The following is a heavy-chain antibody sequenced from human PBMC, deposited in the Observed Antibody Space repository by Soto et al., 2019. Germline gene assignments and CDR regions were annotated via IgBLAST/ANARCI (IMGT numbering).Heavy chain of an antibody. CDR3: AKGGRWAQLWYFDY. CDR2: ISYDGSNK. J-gene: IGHJ4*02. Sequence: GGSLRLSCAVSGFTFSSYGMHWVRQAPGKGLEWVAVISYDGSNKYYADSVKGRSTISRDNSKNTLYLQMNSLRAEDTAVYYCAKGGRWAQLWYFDYWGQGTLVTVSS. D-gene: IGHD1-1*01. V-gene: IGHV3-30*18. CDR1: GFTFSSYG.